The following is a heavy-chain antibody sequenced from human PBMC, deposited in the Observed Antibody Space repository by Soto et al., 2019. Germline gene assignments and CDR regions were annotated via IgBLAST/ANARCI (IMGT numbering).Heavy chain of an antibody. V-gene: IGHV3-74*01. Sequence: EVQLVESGGGLVQPGGSLRLSCVASGFTFSSYWMYWVRQAPGKGLVWVSRINSDGRSTSYADSVKGQFTISRDSAQDLLYLQMNSLSVEATAVYYCAGDPVAADARGWFDPWGQGTLVTVSS. CDR1: GFTFSSYW. D-gene: IGHD2-2*01. J-gene: IGHJ5*02. CDR2: INSDGRST. CDR3: AGDPVAADARGWFDP.